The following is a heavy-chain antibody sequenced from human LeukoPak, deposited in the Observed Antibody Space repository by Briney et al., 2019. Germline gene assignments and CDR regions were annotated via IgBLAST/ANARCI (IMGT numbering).Heavy chain of an antibody. CDR2: ISGSGGST. CDR1: GFTFSSYA. V-gene: IGHV3-23*01. D-gene: IGHD6-19*01. CDR3: ANLNSVAGQLDY. J-gene: IGHJ4*02. Sequence: PGGSLRLSCAASGFTFSSYAMSWVRQAPGKGLEWVSAISGSGGSTYYADSVKGRFTISRDNSKNTLYLQMNSLRAEDTAVYYCANLNSVAGQLDYWGQGTLVTVSS.